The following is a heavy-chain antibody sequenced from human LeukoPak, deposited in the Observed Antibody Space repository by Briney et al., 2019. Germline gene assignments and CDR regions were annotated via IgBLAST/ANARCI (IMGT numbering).Heavy chain of an antibody. Sequence: GGSLRLSCAASGFTFSSYDMHWVRQATGKGLEWVSAIGTAGDTYYPGSVKGRFTISRENAKNSLYLQMNSLRAGDTAVYYCARALASSSGPYHYYGMDVWGQGTTVTVSS. D-gene: IGHD6-6*01. CDR2: IGTAGDT. CDR3: ARALASSSGPYHYYGMDV. J-gene: IGHJ6*02. V-gene: IGHV3-13*01. CDR1: GFTFSSYD.